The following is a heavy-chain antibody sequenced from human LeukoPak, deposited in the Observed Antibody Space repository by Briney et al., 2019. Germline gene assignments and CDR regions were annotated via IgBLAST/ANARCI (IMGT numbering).Heavy chain of an antibody. CDR1: GFTFSDYY. Sequence: GGSLRLSCAASGFTFSDYYMSWIRQAPGKGLEWVSYITSSGSTISYADSVKGRFTISRDNAKNSLYLQMNSLRPEDTAVYYCARTSFSGWYYFDYWGQGALVTVSS. CDR2: ITSSGSTI. D-gene: IGHD6-19*01. J-gene: IGHJ4*02. CDR3: ARTSFSGWYYFDY. V-gene: IGHV3-11*04.